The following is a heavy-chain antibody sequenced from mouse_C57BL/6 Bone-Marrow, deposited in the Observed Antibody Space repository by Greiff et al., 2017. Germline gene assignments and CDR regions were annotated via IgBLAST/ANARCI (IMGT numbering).Heavy chain of an antibody. Sequence: EVQLVESGPELVKPGASVKIPCKASGYTFTDYNMDWVKQSHGKSLEWIGDINPNNGGTIYNQKFKGKATLTVDKSSSTAYMELRSLTSEDTAVYYCARGDGNQYYFDYWGQGTTLTVSS. CDR1: GYTFTDYN. D-gene: IGHD2-1*01. CDR2: INPNNGGT. V-gene: IGHV1-18*01. CDR3: ARGDGNQYYFDY. J-gene: IGHJ2*01.